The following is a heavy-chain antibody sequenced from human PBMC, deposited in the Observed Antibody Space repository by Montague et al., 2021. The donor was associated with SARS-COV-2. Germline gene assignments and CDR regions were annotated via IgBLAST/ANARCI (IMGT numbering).Heavy chain of an antibody. CDR3: ARDLPPSRPRNPV. CDR2: IYYSGSA. Sequence: SETLSLTCTVSGGSISSYYWSWIRQPPEKGLEWIGYIYYSGSANYNPSLESRVTISVDTSKNQFSLRLSSVTATDTAVYYCARDLPPSRPRNPVWGQGTLVTVSS. V-gene: IGHV4-59*01. CDR1: GGSISSYY. J-gene: IGHJ4*02. D-gene: IGHD2/OR15-2a*01.